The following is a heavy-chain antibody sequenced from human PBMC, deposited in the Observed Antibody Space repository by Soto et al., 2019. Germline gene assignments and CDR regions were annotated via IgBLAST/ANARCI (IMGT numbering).Heavy chain of an antibody. D-gene: IGHD3-16*02. CDR2: IRSKANSYAT. V-gene: IGHV3-73*01. CDR3: TRASPNYGYIWGSYRYPSGPFDY. J-gene: IGHJ4*02. Sequence: EVQLVESGGGLVQPGGSLKLSCAASGFTFSGSAMHWVRQASGKGLEWVGRIRSKANSYATAYAASVKGRFTISRDDSKNTAYLQMNSLKTEDTAVYYCTRASPNYGYIWGSYRYPSGPFDYWGQGTLVTVSS. CDR1: GFTFSGSA.